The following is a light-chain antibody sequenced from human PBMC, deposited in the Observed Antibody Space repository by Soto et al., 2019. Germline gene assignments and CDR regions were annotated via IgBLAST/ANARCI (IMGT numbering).Light chain of an antibody. Sequence: EIGLTQSPGTLSLSPGERATLSCRASQSVNSRLAWYQHKPGQAPRLLISGASSRATGLPDRFSGSGSATDFTLTISRLEPEDFALYYCQHYGRSPITFGQGTRLEIK. CDR2: GAS. J-gene: IGKJ5*01. CDR1: QSVNSR. V-gene: IGKV3-20*01. CDR3: QHYGRSPIT.